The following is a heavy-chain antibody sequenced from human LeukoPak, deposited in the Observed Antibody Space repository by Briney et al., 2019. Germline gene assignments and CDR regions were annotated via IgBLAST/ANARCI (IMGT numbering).Heavy chain of an antibody. V-gene: IGHV3-21*06. CDR3: ARARVYGYSSGGLIDF. CDR1: GFTFSTSA. CDR2: INSESSHI. Sequence: GALRLSCAASGFTFSTSAMNWVRQVPGKGLEWVSSINSESSHIYYAASVRGRFTISRDNADNSLFLQMNSLSAEDTAVYYCARARVYGYSSGGLIDFWGQGTTVTVSS. J-gene: IGHJ4*02. D-gene: IGHD5-18*01.